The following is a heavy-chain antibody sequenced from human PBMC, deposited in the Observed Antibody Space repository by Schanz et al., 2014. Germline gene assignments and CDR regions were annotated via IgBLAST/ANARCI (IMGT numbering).Heavy chain of an antibody. CDR1: GGSIRSGTYY. V-gene: IGHV4-61*02. J-gene: IGHJ2*01. Sequence: QVQLQESGPGLLKPSETLSLTCTVSGGSIRSGTYYWSWIRQPAGKALEWVGRVFPNGITNYNPSLKSRFPISLDTSNNQFSLTLTSLTAADTAVYYCARDTTWRLDLWGRGTLVTVSS. D-gene: IGHD1-1*01. CDR3: ARDTTWRLDL. CDR2: VFPNGIT.